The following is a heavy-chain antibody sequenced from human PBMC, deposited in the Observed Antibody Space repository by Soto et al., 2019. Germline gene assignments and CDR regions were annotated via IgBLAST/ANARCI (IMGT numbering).Heavy chain of an antibody. CDR1: DGSISSGGYY. CDR2: IYNSGST. CDR3: VRDPEW. Sequence: QVQLQESGPGLVKPSETLSLTCTVSDGSISSGGYYWSWIRQHPGKGLEWIGYIYNSGSTYYNAYLKSRVTISADTSRNQFSLQMNSVTAADTAVYYCVRDPEWWGQGTMVTVSS. V-gene: IGHV4-31*03. D-gene: IGHD2-8*01. J-gene: IGHJ3*01.